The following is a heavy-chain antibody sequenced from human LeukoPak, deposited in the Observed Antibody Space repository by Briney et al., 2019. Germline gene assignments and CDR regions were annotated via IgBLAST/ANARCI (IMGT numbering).Heavy chain of an antibody. CDR2: IYYSGST. J-gene: IGHJ4*02. V-gene: IGHV4-59*01. CDR3: AILEGDYYDSSGSGGLDY. D-gene: IGHD3-22*01. Sequence: SETLSLTCTVSGGSISSYYWSWIRQPPGKGLEWIGYIYYSGSTNYNPSLKSRVTISVDTSKNQFSLKLSSVTAADMAVYYCAILEGDYYDSSGSGGLDYWGQGTLVTVSS. CDR1: GGSISSYY.